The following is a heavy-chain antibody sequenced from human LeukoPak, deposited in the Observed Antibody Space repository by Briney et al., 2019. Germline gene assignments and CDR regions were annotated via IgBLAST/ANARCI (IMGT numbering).Heavy chain of an antibody. J-gene: IGHJ4*02. CDR1: GNYR. Sequence: GSLELSWAASGNYRMHLVPQAPGKGLVWVSHINSDGSWTSYADSVKGRFTISKDNAKNTVYLQMNSLRAEDTAVYYCVSFYETYWGRGTLVTVSS. D-gene: IGHD2/OR15-2a*01. CDR2: INSDGSWT. V-gene: IGHV3-74*01. CDR3: VSFYETY.